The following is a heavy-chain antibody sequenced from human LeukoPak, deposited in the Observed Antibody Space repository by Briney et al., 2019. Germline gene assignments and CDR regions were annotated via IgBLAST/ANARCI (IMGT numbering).Heavy chain of an antibody. CDR1: GFTFSSYA. CDR2: ISYDGSNK. J-gene: IGHJ4*02. Sequence: PGRSLRLSCAASGFTFSSYAMHWVRQAPGKGLEWVAVISYDGSNKKYGDSVKGRFTISRDNAKNTLYLQMNSLRAEDTAVYYCASEIIFGSFDYWGQGTLVTVSS. CDR3: ASEIIFGSFDY. D-gene: IGHD3-3*01. V-gene: IGHV3-30*04.